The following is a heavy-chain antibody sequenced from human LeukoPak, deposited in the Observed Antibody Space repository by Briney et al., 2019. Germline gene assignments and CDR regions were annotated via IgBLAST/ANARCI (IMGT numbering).Heavy chain of an antibody. CDR2: INHSGST. J-gene: IGHJ5*02. D-gene: IGHD3-3*01. CDR3: ARRRYDFWSGYYDWFDP. Sequence: PSETLSLTCAVYGGSFSGYYWSWIPQPPGKGLEWIGEINHSGSTNYTPSLKSRVTISVDTSRTQFSLKLSSVTAADTAVYYCARRRYDFWSGYYDWFDPWGQGTLVTVSS. V-gene: IGHV4-34*01. CDR1: GGSFSGYY.